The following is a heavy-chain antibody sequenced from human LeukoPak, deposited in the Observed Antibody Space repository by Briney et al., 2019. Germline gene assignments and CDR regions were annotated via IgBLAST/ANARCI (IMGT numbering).Heavy chain of an antibody. Sequence: PSETLSLTCAVYGGSFSGYYWSWIRQPPGKGLEWIGEINHSGSTNYNPSLKSRVTISVDTSKNQFSVKLSSVTAADTAVYYCAISALRYYYGMDVWGQGTTVTVSS. J-gene: IGHJ6*02. CDR1: GGSFSGYY. D-gene: IGHD4-17*01. CDR3: AISALRYYYGMDV. V-gene: IGHV4-34*01. CDR2: INHSGST.